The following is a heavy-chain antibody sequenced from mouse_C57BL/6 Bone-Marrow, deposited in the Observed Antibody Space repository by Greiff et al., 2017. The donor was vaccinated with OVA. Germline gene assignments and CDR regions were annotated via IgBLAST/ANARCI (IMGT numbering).Heavy chain of an antibody. Sequence: EVQLQQSGPVLVKPGASVKMSCKASGYTFTDYYMNWVKQSHGKSLEWIGVINPYNGGTSYNQKFKGKATLTVDKSSSTAYMELNSLTSEDSAVYYCAKSNQLRDYWGQGTTLTVSS. J-gene: IGHJ2*01. V-gene: IGHV1-19*01. CDR1: GYTFTDYY. CDR3: AKSNQLRDY. D-gene: IGHD1-1*01. CDR2: INPYNGGT.